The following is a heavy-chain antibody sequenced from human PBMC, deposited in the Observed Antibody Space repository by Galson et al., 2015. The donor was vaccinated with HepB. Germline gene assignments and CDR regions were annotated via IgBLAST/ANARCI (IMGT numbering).Heavy chain of an antibody. D-gene: IGHD3-10*01. CDR1: GYTFTSYG. V-gene: IGHV1-18*04. CDR3: ARDEHSDYGSGSYSCGMDV. J-gene: IGHJ6*02. Sequence: SVKVSCKASGYTFTSYGISWVRQAPGQGLEWMGWISAYNGNTNYAQKLQGRVTMTTDTSTSTAYMELRSLRSDDTAVYYCARDEHSDYGSGSYSCGMDVWGQGTTVTVSS. CDR2: ISAYNGNT.